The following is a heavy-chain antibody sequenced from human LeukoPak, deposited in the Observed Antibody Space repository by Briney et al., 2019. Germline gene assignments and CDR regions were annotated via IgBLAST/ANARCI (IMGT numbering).Heavy chain of an antibody. J-gene: IGHJ5*02. Sequence: SETLSLTCTVSGGSISSYYWSWIRQPPGKGLEWIGYIYYSGSTNYNPSLKSRVTISVDTSKNQFSLKLSSVTAADTAVYYCARRGIGVAGQFDPWGQGTLVTVSS. CDR2: IYYSGST. CDR3: ARRGIGVAGQFDP. V-gene: IGHV4-59*08. CDR1: GGSISSYY. D-gene: IGHD6-19*01.